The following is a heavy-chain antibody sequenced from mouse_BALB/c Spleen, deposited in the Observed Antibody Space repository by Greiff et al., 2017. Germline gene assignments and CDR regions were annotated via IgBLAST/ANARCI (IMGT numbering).Heavy chain of an antibody. Sequence: QVQLQQSGAELAKPGASVKMSCKASGYTFTSYWMHWVKQRPGQGLEWIGYINPSTGYTEYNQKFKDKATLTADKSSSTAYMQLSSLTSEDSAVYYCARGDGYYKAFAYWGQGTLVTVSA. J-gene: IGHJ3*01. D-gene: IGHD2-3*01. CDR3: ARGDGYYKAFAY. CDR1: GYTFTSYW. V-gene: IGHV1-7*01. CDR2: INPSTGYT.